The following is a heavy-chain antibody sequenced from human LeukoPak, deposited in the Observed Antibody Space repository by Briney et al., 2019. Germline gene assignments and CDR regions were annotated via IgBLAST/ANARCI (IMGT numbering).Heavy chain of an antibody. D-gene: IGHD1-26*01. J-gene: IGHJ4*02. CDR3: AREESGSYYVDY. V-gene: IGHV3-33*08. Sequence: GGSLRLSCAASGFTFSSYGMHWVRQAPGKRLEWVAVIWYDGSNKYYADSVKGRFTISRDNSKNTLYLQMNSLRAEDTAVYYCAREESGSYYVDYWGQGTLVTVSS. CDR2: IWYDGSNK. CDR1: GFTFSSYG.